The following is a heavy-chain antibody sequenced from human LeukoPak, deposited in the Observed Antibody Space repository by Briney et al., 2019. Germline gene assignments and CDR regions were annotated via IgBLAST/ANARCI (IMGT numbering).Heavy chain of an antibody. CDR1: GPSIGTYS. Sequence: SETLSLTCTVSGPSIGTYSWSWIRQPPGKGREWGGYIYPSVSTHYNPSLKSRVTMSLDTSKNQLSLRLSSVTAAYTAVFYCARHRAEMATITDDAFDIWGQGTMVTVSS. V-gene: IGHV4-4*09. D-gene: IGHD5-24*01. J-gene: IGHJ3*02. CDR3: ARHRAEMATITDDAFDI. CDR2: IYPSVST.